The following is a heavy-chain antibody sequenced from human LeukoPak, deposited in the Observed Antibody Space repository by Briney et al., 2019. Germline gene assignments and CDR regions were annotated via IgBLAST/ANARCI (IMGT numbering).Heavy chain of an antibody. J-gene: IGHJ3*02. D-gene: IGHD3-10*01. CDR3: ARDLRITMVRGVMGAFDI. CDR1: GNTFTTYY. CDR2: INPSGGST. V-gene: IGHV1-46*01. Sequence: ASVKVSCKASGNTFTTYYINWVRQAPGQGLEWMGIINPSGGSTSYAQKFQDRVTMTRDTSTSTVYMELRSLRSDDTAVYYCARDLRITMVRGVMGAFDIWGQGTMVTVSS.